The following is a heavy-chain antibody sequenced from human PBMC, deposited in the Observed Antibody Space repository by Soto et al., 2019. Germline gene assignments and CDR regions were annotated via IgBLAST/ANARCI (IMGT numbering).Heavy chain of an antibody. CDR3: ARSVAVPGAHIDY. V-gene: IGHV4-59*01. CDR1: GGSISGSY. CDR2: VYYTGST. Sequence: SETLSLTCSVSGGSISGSYWNWIRQSPGKGLEWLGYVYYTGSTNYSPSLRSRVSISVDTSKNEFSLRLSSVTAADTAVYFCARSVAVPGAHIDYWGQGTQVTVSS. J-gene: IGHJ4*02. D-gene: IGHD6-19*01.